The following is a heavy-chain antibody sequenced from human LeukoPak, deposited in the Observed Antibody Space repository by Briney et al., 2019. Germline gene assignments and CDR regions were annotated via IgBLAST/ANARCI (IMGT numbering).Heavy chain of an antibody. CDR1: GFTFSSYW. D-gene: IGHD6-13*01. Sequence: PGGSLRLSCAASGFTFSSYWMSWVRQAPGKGLEWVANIKQDGSEKYYVDSVKGRFTISRDNAKNSLYPQMNSLRAEDTAVYYCARGGKQQLVSGYFDYWGQGTLVTASS. CDR2: IKQDGSEK. CDR3: ARGGKQQLVSGYFDY. J-gene: IGHJ4*02. V-gene: IGHV3-7*01.